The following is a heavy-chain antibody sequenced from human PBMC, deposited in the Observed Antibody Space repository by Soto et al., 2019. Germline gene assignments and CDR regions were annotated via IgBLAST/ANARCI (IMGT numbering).Heavy chain of an antibody. J-gene: IGHJ6*02. CDR3: ARADDPRRRGYYYYGMDV. V-gene: IGHV1-69*01. Sequence: QVQLVQSGAEVKKPGSSVKVSCKASGGTFSSYAISWVRQAPGQGLEWMGGIIPIFGTANYAQKFQCRVTITADESTSTAYMELSSLRSEDTAVYYCARADDPRRRGYYYYGMDVWGQGTTVTVSS. CDR1: GGTFSSYA. D-gene: IGHD1-1*01. CDR2: IIPIFGTA.